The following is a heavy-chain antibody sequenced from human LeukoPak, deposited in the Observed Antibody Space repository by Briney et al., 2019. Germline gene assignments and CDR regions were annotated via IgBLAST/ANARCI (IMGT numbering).Heavy chain of an antibody. D-gene: IGHD3-22*01. CDR2: IYYSGST. V-gene: IGHV4-39*07. Sequence: SETLSLTCTVSGGSISSSSYYWGWIRQPPGKGLEWIGSIYYSGSTYYNPSLKSRVTISVDTSKNQFSLKLSSVTAADTAVYYCARGRVVVVAAPYYDSSGYYFYFDYWGQGTLVTVSS. CDR1: GGSISSSSYY. J-gene: IGHJ4*02. CDR3: ARGRVVVVAAPYYDSSGYYFYFDY.